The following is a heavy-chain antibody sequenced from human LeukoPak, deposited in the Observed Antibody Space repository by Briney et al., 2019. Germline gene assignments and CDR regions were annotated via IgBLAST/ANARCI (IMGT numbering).Heavy chain of an antibody. V-gene: IGHV4-4*07. J-gene: IGHJ6*02. CDR3: ARGLSGSSTYYYGMDV. D-gene: IGHD6-6*01. CDR1: GGSISSYY. CDR2: IYTSGST. Sequence: SETLSLTCTVSGGSISSYYWSWIRQPAGKGLERIGRIYTSGSTNYNPSLKSRVTMSVDTSKNQFSLKLSSVTAADTAVYYCARGLSGSSTYYYGMDVWGQGTTVTVSS.